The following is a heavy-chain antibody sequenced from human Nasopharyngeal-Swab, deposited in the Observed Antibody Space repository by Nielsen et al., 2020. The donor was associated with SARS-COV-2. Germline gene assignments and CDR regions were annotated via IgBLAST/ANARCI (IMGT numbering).Heavy chain of an antibody. CDR2: INPNSGGT. CDR3: ARVRTKTKYYDILTGLGGYFDY. CDR1: GYTFTGYY. D-gene: IGHD3-9*01. J-gene: IGHJ4*02. V-gene: IGHV1-2*06. Sequence: ASVKVSCKASGYTFTGYYMHWVRQAPGQGLVWMGRINPNSGGTNYAQKFQGRVTMTRDTSISTAYMELSRLRSDDTAVYYCARVRTKTKYYDILTGLGGYFDYWGQGTLVTVSS.